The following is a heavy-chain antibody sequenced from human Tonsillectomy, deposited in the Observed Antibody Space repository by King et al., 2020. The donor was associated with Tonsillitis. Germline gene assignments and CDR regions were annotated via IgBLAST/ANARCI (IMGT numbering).Heavy chain of an antibody. CDR3: AKDYGTGTYYYYYMDV. J-gene: IGHJ6*03. CDR2: ISNDGNKK. Sequence: VQLVESGGGVVQPGRSLRLSCAASGFSFSSHAMLWVRQAPGKGLEWVAVISNDGNKKYYGDSAKGRFTISRDNSKNTLYLQMNSLRAEDTAVFYCAKDYGTGTYYYYYMDVWGKGTTVTVSS. D-gene: IGHD3/OR15-3a*01. CDR1: GFSFSSHA. V-gene: IGHV3-30*04.